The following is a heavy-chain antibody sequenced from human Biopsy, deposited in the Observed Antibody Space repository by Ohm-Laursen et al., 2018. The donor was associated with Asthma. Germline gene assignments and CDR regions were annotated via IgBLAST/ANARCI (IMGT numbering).Heavy chain of an antibody. CDR2: INSVFGTT. V-gene: IGHV1-69*13. Sequence: GPSAKVSCKSLGGTFNTYVIGSVRQAPGQGLEWMGGINSVFGTTTYSQNFQDRVTITADDSTSTVYMELSSLRSEDTAVYYCARKAGSCISRTCYSLDFWGQGTLVTVSS. J-gene: IGHJ4*02. D-gene: IGHD2-2*01. CDR3: ARKAGSCISRTCYSLDF. CDR1: GGTFNTYV.